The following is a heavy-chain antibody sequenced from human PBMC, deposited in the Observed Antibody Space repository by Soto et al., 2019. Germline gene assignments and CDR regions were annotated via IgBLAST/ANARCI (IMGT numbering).Heavy chain of an antibody. V-gene: IGHV3-48*01. J-gene: IGHJ4*02. CDR2: ISSSGSSI. Sequence: PGGSLRVSCTASEFTFNTYSMNWVRQAPGQGLEWLSYISSSGSSISYRDSVRGRFTISRDNAKNSLYLQMDSLGAEDTAVYYCARSRYNDYWGQGALVTVSS. CDR1: EFTFNTYS. CDR3: ARSRYNDY. D-gene: IGHD2-15*01.